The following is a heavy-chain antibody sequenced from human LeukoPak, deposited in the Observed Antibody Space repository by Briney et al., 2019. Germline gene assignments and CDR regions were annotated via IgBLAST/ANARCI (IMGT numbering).Heavy chain of an antibody. J-gene: IGHJ4*02. CDR2: IYYSGST. Sequence: SQTLSLTCTVSGGSISSGGYYWSWIRQHPGKGLEWIGYIYYSGSTYYNPSLNSRVTISVDTSKNQFSLKLSSVTAADTAVYYRARLGYFDWTSPWQFDYWGQGTLVTVSS. CDR1: GGSISSGGYY. CDR3: ARLGYFDWTSPWQFDY. V-gene: IGHV4-31*03. D-gene: IGHD3-9*01.